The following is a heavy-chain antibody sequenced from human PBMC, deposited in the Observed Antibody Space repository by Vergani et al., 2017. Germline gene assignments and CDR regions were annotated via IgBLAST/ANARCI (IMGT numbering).Heavy chain of an antibody. D-gene: IGHD2-8*01. V-gene: IGHV3-23*04. CDR2: ISGSGGST. J-gene: IGHJ4*02. Sequence: EVQLVESGGGLVQPGGSLRLSCAASGFTFSSYAMSWVRQAPGKGLEWVSAISGSGGSTYYADSVKGRFTISRDNSKNTLYLQMNSLRAEDTAVYYCAKDLGYCTNGVCSPFDYWGQGTLVTVSS. CDR3: AKDLGYCTNGVCSPFDY. CDR1: GFTFSSYA.